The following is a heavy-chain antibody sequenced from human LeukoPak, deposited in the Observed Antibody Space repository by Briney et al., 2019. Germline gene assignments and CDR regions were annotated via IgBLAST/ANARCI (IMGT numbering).Heavy chain of an antibody. V-gene: IGHV3-21*01. Sequence: GGSLRLSCAASGFTFSTYAMSWVRQAPGKGLEWVSFISSSSSYIYYADSVKGRFTISRDNAKNSLYLQMNSLRAEDTAVYYCASTRFWSGYYDGGQGTLVTVSS. CDR1: GFTFSTYA. D-gene: IGHD3-3*01. CDR3: ASTRFWSGYYD. J-gene: IGHJ4*02. CDR2: ISSSSSYI.